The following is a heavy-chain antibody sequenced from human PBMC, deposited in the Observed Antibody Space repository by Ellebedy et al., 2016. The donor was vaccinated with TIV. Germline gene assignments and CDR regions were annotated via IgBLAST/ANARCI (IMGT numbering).Heavy chain of an antibody. CDR2: INHSGST. CDR1: GESFSGYH. CDR3: ARGSHYMIVVVITSDAFDI. Sequence: SETLSLTCAVYGESFSGYHWTWIRQPPGKGLEWIGEINHSGSTNYNASLKSRVTISVDTSKNQFSLKLTSVTAADTAVYYCARGSHYMIVVVITSDAFDIWGQGTRVTVSS. V-gene: IGHV4-34*01. D-gene: IGHD3-22*01. J-gene: IGHJ3*02.